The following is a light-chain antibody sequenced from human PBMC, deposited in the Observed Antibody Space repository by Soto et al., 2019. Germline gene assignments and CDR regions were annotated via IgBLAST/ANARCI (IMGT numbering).Light chain of an antibody. J-gene: IGKJ1*01. CDR1: QTISTW. V-gene: IGKV1-5*01. CDR2: DAS. CDR3: QQYTNTNKPWM. Sequence: DIQVTQSPPTLSASLGDRVTITCRASQTISTWMSWYQQKPGKAPNLLVYDASTLQSGVASRFSGSGSGTEFTLIISGLQPDDSATYYCQQYTNTNKPWMFGQGTKVDIK.